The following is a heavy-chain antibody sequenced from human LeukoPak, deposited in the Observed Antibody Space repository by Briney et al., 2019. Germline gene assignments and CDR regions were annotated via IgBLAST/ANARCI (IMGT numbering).Heavy chain of an antibody. J-gene: IGHJ4*02. Sequence: LTGGSLRLSCAASGFTFSGYAMNWVRQAPGKGLEWVAVISYDGSNKYYADSVKGRFTISRDNSKNTLYLQMNSLRAEDTAVYYCARGGYDILTGYHDYWGQGTLVTVSS. D-gene: IGHD3-9*01. CDR3: ARGGYDILTGYHDY. CDR1: GFTFSGYA. CDR2: ISYDGSNK. V-gene: IGHV3-30-3*01.